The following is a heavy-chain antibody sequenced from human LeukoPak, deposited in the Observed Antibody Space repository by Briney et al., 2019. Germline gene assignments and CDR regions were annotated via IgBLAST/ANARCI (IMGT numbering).Heavy chain of an antibody. CDR3: ARTGIAAAGTFDY. Sequence: ASVKVSCKASGGTFSSYAISWVRQAPGQGLEWMGGIIPIFGTANYAQEFQGRVTITADESTSTAYMELSSLRSEDTAVYYCARTGIAAAGTFDYWGQGTLVTVSS. J-gene: IGHJ4*02. D-gene: IGHD6-13*01. V-gene: IGHV1-69*13. CDR2: IIPIFGTA. CDR1: GGTFSSYA.